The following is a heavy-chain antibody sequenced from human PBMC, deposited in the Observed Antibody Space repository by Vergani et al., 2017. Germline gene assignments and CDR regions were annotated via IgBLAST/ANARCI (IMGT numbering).Heavy chain of an antibody. CDR3: ARDRGNSGDYNFDY. V-gene: IGHV1-18*01. D-gene: IGHD1-26*01. CDR2: ISVYNGET. Sequence: VQLVESGGGLVQPGGSLKLSCAASGFTFSGSAMHWVRQAPGEGLEWLGWISVYNGETKFAQKFQGRVTLTRDTSTDTAYMEMGSLRSDDTAVYYCARDRGNSGDYNFDYWGQGTLVTVSS. CDR1: GFTFSGSA. J-gene: IGHJ4*02.